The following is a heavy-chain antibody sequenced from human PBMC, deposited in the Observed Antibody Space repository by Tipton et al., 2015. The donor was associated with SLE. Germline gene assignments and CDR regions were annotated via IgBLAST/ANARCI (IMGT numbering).Heavy chain of an antibody. CDR3: VRIDSRKMFH. CDR2: IYYSGST. V-gene: IGHV4-59*01. D-gene: IGHD1-14*01. CDR1: GGSISSYY. Sequence: TLSLTCTVSGGSISSYYCNWIRQPPGKGLEWIGYIYYSGSTNYNPSLKSRVTISVETSKNQFSLKLSSVTAADTALYYCVRIDSRKMFHWGQGTLVTVSS. J-gene: IGHJ4*02.